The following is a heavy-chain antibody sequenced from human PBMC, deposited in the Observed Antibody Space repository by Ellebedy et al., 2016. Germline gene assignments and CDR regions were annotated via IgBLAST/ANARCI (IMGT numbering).Heavy chain of an antibody. CDR1: GYSFSTYW. CDR2: IYPGDSDT. V-gene: IGHV5-51*01. J-gene: IGHJ3*02. D-gene: IGHD1-1*01. Sequence: GESLKISCKVSGYSFSTYWIGWVRQKPGKGLEWMGIIYPGDSDTRYSPAFQGQVIISVDKSINTAYVQWSSLRASDTAMYYCARPRLERRLVAFDIWGQGTMVTVSS. CDR3: ARPRLERRLVAFDI.